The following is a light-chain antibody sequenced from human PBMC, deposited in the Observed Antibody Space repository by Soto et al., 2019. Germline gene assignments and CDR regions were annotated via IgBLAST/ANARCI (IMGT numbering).Light chain of an antibody. V-gene: IGKV2-28*01. Sequence: LMTQSPLSLPVTPGEPASISCRSSQSLLHSNGYNYLDWYLQKPGQSPQLLIYLGSNRASGVPDRFSGSGSGTDFTLKISRVEAEDVGVYYCMQPLQSWTFGQGTKVDIK. J-gene: IGKJ1*01. CDR3: MQPLQSWT. CDR2: LGS. CDR1: QSLLHSNGYNY.